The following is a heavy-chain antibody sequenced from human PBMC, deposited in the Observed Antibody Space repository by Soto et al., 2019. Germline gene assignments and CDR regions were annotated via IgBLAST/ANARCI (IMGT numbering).Heavy chain of an antibody. CDR1: GYTFTSYG. CDR2: ISAYNGNT. CDR3: ARDQGTVTTTAFFDY. V-gene: IGHV1-18*01. D-gene: IGHD4-17*01. Sequence: ASVKVSCKASGYTFTSYGISWVRQAPGQGLEWMGWISAYNGNTNYAQKLQGRVTMTTDTSTSTAYMELRSLRSDDTAVYYCARDQGTVTTTAFFDYWGQGTLVTVSS. J-gene: IGHJ4*02.